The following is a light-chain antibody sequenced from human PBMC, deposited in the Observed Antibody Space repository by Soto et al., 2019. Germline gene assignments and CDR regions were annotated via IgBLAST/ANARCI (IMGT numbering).Light chain of an antibody. J-gene: IGKJ1*01. CDR3: QQYNDWPWT. V-gene: IGKV3D-15*01. CDR2: GAA. CDR1: QSVGTY. Sequence: EVVMTQSPATLSMSPGERATLSCRASQSVGTYLAWYQQKPGQSPRLLMYGAATGATGIPARFSGSGSETEFTLTISSLQSEDDAIYYCQQYNDWPWTFGQGTKVEMK.